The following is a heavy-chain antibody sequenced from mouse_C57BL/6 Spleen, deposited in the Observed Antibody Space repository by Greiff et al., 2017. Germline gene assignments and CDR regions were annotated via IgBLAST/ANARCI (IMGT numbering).Heavy chain of an antibody. CDR3: ARGDSSGPYAMDY. J-gene: IGHJ4*01. D-gene: IGHD3-2*02. Sequence: LMESGAELVRPGSSVKLSCKDSYFAFMASAMHWVKQRPGHGLEWIGSFTMYSDATEYSENFKGKATLTANTSSSTAYMELSSLTSEDSAVYYCARGDSSGPYAMDYWGQGTSVTVSS. V-gene: IGHV1-49*01. CDR2: FTMYSDAT. CDR1: YFAFMASA.